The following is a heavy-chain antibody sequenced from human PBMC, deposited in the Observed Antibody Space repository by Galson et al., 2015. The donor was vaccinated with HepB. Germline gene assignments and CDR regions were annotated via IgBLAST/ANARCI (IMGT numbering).Heavy chain of an antibody. CDR1: GYSFTSCW. CDR2: IDPSDSYI. Sequence: SCKGSGYSFTSCWISWVRQMPGKGLEWMGRIDPSDSYINYSPSFQGHVTISADKSISTAYLQWSSLKASDTAMYYCARGSSGWYYFDYWGQGTLVTVSS. J-gene: IGHJ4*02. D-gene: IGHD6-19*01. V-gene: IGHV5-10-1*01. CDR3: ARGSSGWYYFDY.